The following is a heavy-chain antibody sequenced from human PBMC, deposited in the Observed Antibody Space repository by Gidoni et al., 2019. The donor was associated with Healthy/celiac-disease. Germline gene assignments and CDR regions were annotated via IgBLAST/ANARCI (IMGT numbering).Heavy chain of an antibody. CDR3: ARVGVVPAALYGMYV. V-gene: IGHV3-21*01. D-gene: IGHD2-2*01. J-gene: IGHJ6*02. CDR2: ISSSSSYI. Sequence: EVQLVESGGGLVKPGGSLRLSCEASGFTFSSYSMNWVRQAPGKVLEWVSSISSSSSYIYYADSVKGRFTISRDNAKNSLYLQMNSLRAEDTAVYYCARVGVVPAALYGMYVWGQGTTVTVSS. CDR1: GFTFSSYS.